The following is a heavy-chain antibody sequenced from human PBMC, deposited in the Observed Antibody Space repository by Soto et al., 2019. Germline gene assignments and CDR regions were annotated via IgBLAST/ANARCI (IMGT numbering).Heavy chain of an antibody. Sequence: QLQLQESGPGLVKPSETLSLTCTVSGGSISSSSYYWGWIRQPPGTGLEWIGSIYYSGNTYYNPSLKSRASISVDTAKTKFSLNLCSVTAADTVVYYCARQYYFGSGSYYSRPFHFCGQGTLITVSS. D-gene: IGHD3-10*01. CDR1: GGSISSSSYY. CDR2: IYYSGNT. CDR3: ARQYYFGSGSYYSRPFHF. J-gene: IGHJ4*02. V-gene: IGHV4-39*01.